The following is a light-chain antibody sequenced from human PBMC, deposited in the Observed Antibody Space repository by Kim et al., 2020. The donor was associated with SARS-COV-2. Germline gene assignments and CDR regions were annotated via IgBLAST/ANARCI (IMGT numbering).Light chain of an antibody. CDR3: QQRSNWPLVT. Sequence: EIVLTQSPATLSLSPGERATLSCRASQSVSSYLAWYQQKPGQAPRLLIYDASNRATGIPARFSGSGSGTDFTLTISSLEPEDFAVYYCQQRSNWPLVTFGRGNKVDIK. CDR1: QSVSSY. CDR2: DAS. V-gene: IGKV3-11*01. J-gene: IGKJ3*01.